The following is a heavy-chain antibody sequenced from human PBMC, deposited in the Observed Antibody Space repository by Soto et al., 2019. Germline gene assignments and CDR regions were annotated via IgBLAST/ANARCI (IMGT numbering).Heavy chain of an antibody. CDR3: ARDPSEGRVGNWFES. D-gene: IGHD2-2*01. CDR1: GFTFSRYG. J-gene: IGHJ5*01. CDR2: ISSSTSYV. Sequence: GGSLRLSCAASGFTFSRYGMNWLRQAPGKGLEWVASISSSTSYVYYADSVKGRFSTSRDNAKNILYLEMYALRSEDTAVYYCARDPSEGRVGNWFESWGQGTLVTVSS. V-gene: IGHV3-21*06.